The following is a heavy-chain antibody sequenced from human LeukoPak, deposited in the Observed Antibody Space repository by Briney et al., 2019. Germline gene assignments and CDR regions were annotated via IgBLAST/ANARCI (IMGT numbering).Heavy chain of an antibody. J-gene: IGHJ4*02. CDR1: GFTFSSYW. Sequence: GGSLRLSCAASGFTFSSYWMSWVRQAPGKGLEWVANIKQDGSEKYYVDSVKGRFTISRDNAKNSLYLQMNSLRAEDTAVYYCARYSYYYDSSGFLPPYYFDYWGQGTLVTVSS. CDR3: ARYSYYYDSSGFLPPYYFDY. CDR2: IKQDGSEK. D-gene: IGHD3-22*01. V-gene: IGHV3-7*01.